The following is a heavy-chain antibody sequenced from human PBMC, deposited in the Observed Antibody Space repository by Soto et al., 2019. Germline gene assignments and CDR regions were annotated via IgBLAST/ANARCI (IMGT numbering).Heavy chain of an antibody. V-gene: IGHV1-18*01. Sequence: VKVYCKAVGGSFSRDAISCLRQNPGQGREWMGWISAYNGNKKYAQKLQGRVTMTTDTSTSTAYMELRSLRSDDTAVYYCARDLGQQLVDYWGQGTLVTVSS. D-gene: IGHD6-13*01. CDR3: ARDLGQQLVDY. J-gene: IGHJ4*02. CDR1: GGSFSRDA. CDR2: ISAYNGNK.